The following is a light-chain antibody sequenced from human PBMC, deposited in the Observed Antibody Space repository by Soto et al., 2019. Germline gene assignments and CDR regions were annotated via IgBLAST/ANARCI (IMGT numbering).Light chain of an antibody. CDR1: QTISSW. Sequence: IHRSQSHSPPSRSVGDSVTSCCRACQTISSWLAWYQQKPGKAPKLLIYKASTLKSGVPSRFSGSGSGTEFTLTSSSLQSEDFALYYCQQYTNWPWTFGQGTKVDIK. V-gene: IGKV1-5*03. CDR2: KAS. J-gene: IGKJ1*01. CDR3: QQYTNWPWT.